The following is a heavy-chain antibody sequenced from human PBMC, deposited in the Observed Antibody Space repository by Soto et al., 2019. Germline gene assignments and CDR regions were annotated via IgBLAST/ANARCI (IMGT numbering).Heavy chain of an antibody. V-gene: IGHV3-15*07. Sequence: GGSLRLSCVASGFPFSHAWMDWVRQAPGKGLEWVGRIKSISDGETTNYAASVAGRFTISRDDSKNTLFLHVNSLKTEDTGVYYCTRRIAVAGTYYFDYWGQGTLVTVSS. CDR3: TRRIAVAGTYYFDY. CDR1: GFPFSHAW. D-gene: IGHD6-19*01. J-gene: IGHJ4*02. CDR2: IKSISDGETT.